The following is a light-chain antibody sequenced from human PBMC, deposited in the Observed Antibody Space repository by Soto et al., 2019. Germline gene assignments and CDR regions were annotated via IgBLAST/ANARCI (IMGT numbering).Light chain of an antibody. V-gene: IGKV3-20*01. Sequence: EIVLTQSPGTLSLSPGERATLSCRASQSVSNDYLAWYQQKPGQAPRLLIYAASSRATGIPDRFSGSGSGKDFTLTISRPEPEDFAVYYCQQYGSSPQTFGQGTRLEIK. CDR2: AAS. J-gene: IGKJ5*01. CDR3: QQYGSSPQT. CDR1: QSVSNDY.